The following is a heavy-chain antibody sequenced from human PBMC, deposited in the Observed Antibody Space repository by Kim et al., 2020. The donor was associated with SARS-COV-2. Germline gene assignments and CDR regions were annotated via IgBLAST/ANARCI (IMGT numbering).Heavy chain of an antibody. CDR2: K. V-gene: IGHV3-33*01. Sequence: KYYADSVKGRFTISRDNSKNTLYLQMNSLRAEDTAVYYCARGNSLNWLDPWGQGTLVTVYS. D-gene: IGHD1-26*01. J-gene: IGHJ5*02. CDR3: ARGNSLNWLDP.